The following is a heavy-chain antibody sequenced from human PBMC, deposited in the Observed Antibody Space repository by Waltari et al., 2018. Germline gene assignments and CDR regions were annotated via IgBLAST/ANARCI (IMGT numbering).Heavy chain of an antibody. CDR3: ATMGVGRFDY. CDR2: IKEDGSEK. CDR1: GFPFSGSW. V-gene: IGHV3-7*02. Sequence: EVQLVESGGGLVQPGGSLRLSLAASGFPFSGSWMGGVRQAPGKGLEWVAKIKEDGSEKDYVDSVKGRFTISRDNAKNSLYLQMDSLRAEDTAVYYCATMGVGRFDYWGQGTLVTVSS. J-gene: IGHJ4*02. D-gene: IGHD2-8*01.